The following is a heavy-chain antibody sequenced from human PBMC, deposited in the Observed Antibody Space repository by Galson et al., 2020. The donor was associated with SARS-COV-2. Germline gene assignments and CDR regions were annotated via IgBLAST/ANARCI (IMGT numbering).Heavy chain of an antibody. V-gene: IGHV4-4*02. J-gene: IGHJ3*01. D-gene: IGHD6-19*01. Sequence: SETLSLTCAVPGGSIINLNWWSWLRQPPGKGLEWIGDIHHLGKTNYNPSLKSRVTISIYKSEDQLSLRLISVTAADTAMYYCARVGPVAGDVYAFECWGQGTVVTVSS. CDR3: ARVGPVAGDVYAFEC. CDR1: GGSIINLNW. CDR2: IHHLGKT.